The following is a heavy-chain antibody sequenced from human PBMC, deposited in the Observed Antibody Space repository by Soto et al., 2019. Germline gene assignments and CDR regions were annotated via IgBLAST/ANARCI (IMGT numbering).Heavy chain of an antibody. Sequence: QVQLVESGGGVVQPGRSLRLSCAASGFTFSSYGMHWVRQAPGKGLEWVAVISYDGSTKYYADSAKGRFTISSDTHKDTLYLQMISLRAEDTAVYDCEKGVVPAATVYDYYYGMDVWGQGTTVTVSS. CDR2: ISYDGSTK. CDR3: EKGVVPAATVYDYYYGMDV. J-gene: IGHJ6*02. D-gene: IGHD2-2*01. V-gene: IGHV3-30*18. CDR1: GFTFSSYG.